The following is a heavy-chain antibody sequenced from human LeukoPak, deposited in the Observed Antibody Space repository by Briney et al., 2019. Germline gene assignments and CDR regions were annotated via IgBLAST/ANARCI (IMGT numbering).Heavy chain of an antibody. D-gene: IGHD2-15*01. CDR2: ISGSGDKT. J-gene: IGHJ6*03. CDR3: AKDTSAWWYHRAYMNV. CDR1: GFTFSDYA. V-gene: IGHV3-23*01. Sequence: PGGSLRPSCAASGFTFSDYAMSWVRQAPGGGLEWVSAISGSGDKTFHADSVKGRFTTSRDNSKNTLSLQMSSLRVEDSAVYFCAKDTSAWWYHRAYMNVWGTGTTVTVSS.